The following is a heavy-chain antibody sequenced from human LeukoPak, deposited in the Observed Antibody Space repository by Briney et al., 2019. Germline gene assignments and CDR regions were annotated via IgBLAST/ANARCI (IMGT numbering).Heavy chain of an antibody. V-gene: IGHV4-59*01. Sequence: PSETLSLTCTVSGVAISSYYWTWIRQPPGEGLEWIGYIYYSGSTNYNPSLKSRVTISVDTSKNQFSLKLSSVTAADTAVYYCARALQPGVYAFDIWGQGTMVTVSS. CDR3: ARALQPGVYAFDI. J-gene: IGHJ3*02. CDR2: IYYSGST. CDR1: GVAISSYY. D-gene: IGHD6-13*01.